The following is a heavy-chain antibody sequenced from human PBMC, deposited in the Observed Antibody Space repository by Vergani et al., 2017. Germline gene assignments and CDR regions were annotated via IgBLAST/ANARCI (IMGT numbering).Heavy chain of an antibody. CDR1: GGYITSGSFY. CDR2: IHSSGPT. Sequence: QVQLHESGPGLVKPSQTLSLTCSVSGGYITSGSFYWSWIRQPAGKGLEWIGRIHSSGPTNYNPSLKRRVTLSVDTSKKPLSLRMTAVTAADTAVYYCARDYRTSKRRVVYLLDNWGQGSQVSVS. CDR3: ARDYRTSKRRVVYLLDN. D-gene: IGHD3-16*02. V-gene: IGHV4-61*02. J-gene: IGHJ4*02.